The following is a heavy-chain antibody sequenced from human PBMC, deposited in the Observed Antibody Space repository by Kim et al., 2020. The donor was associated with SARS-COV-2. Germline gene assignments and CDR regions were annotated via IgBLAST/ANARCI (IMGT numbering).Heavy chain of an antibody. CDR1: GFTFSSYW. CDR2: VNSDGSST. CDR3: ASLSTGYVWYKFDY. D-gene: IGHD3-16*01. V-gene: IGHV3-74*01. Sequence: GGSLRLSCAASGFTFSSYWMHWVRQAPGKGLEWVSRVNSDGSSTSYAASVKGRSTISRDNARNTLYLQMNSLRAEDTAVYYCASLSTGYVWYKFDYWGQGALVTVSP. J-gene: IGHJ4*02.